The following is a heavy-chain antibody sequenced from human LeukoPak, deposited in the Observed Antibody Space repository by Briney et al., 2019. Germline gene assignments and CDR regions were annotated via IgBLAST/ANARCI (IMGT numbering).Heavy chain of an antibody. J-gene: IGHJ4*02. CDR1: GYSSASYW. CDR2: FFPCDSDT. Sequence: RGGSLKFPGQGLGYSSASYWIGGVRKLQGKGLGWMGIFFPCDSDTRYSPSFQGQVTISAEKSISTAYLQWSSLKASDTAMYYCARDTYYYDSSLGFDYWGQGTLVTVSS. V-gene: IGHV5-51*01. CDR3: ARDTYYYDSSLGFDY. D-gene: IGHD3-22*01.